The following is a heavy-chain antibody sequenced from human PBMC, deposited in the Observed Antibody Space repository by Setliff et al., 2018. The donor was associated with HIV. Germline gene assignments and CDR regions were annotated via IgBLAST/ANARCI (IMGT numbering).Heavy chain of an antibody. V-gene: IGHV4-59*11. CDR1: GGSISSHY. CDR3: ARVKYSYAQGFYYGMDV. J-gene: IGHJ6*02. D-gene: IGHD5-18*01. Sequence: PSETLSLTCTVSGGSISSHYWSWIRQPPGKGLEWIGSICSSGSTNYNPSLKSRVTMSVDTSKNQFSLKLRSVTAADTAVFYCARVKYSYAQGFYYGMDVWGQGTTVTVSS. CDR2: ICSSGST.